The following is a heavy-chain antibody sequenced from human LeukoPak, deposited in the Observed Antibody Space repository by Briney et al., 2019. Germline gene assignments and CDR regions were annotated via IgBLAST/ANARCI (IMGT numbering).Heavy chain of an antibody. CDR1: GFTFRSSW. V-gene: IGHV3-7*01. CDR3: ARYRSLGH. Sequence: GGSVRLFCAASGFTFRSSWVSWVREAPGEGLEWVANISEGGSEKHYVDSVKGRFTISRDNAKISLYLQMNSLRAEDTAVYYCARYRSLGHWGQGTLVTVSS. CDR2: ISEGGSEK. D-gene: IGHD3-10*01. J-gene: IGHJ4*02.